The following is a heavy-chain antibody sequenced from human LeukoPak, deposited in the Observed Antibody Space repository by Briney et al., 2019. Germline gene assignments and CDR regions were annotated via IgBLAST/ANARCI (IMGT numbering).Heavy chain of an antibody. CDR2: ISGSGGST. CDR3: AKDLSYGMDV. CDR1: GFTFSSYA. J-gene: IGHJ6*02. Sequence: GGSLRLSCAASGFTFSSYAMSWVRQAAGKGLEWVSHISGSGGSTYYADSVKGRFTISRDNSKNTLHLQMNSLRAEDTAVYHCAKDLSYGMDVWGQGTTVTVSS. V-gene: IGHV3-23*01.